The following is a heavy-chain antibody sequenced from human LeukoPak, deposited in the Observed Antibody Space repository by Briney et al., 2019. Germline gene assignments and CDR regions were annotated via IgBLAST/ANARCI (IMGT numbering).Heavy chain of an antibody. CDR3: ARDWNGRGGPDTNDY. J-gene: IGHJ4*02. Sequence: LGGSLRLSCAASVYTFNLYSMSGVPHAPGKGVGCGSYISSSSSTIYYTDSAKRRYPISRDNAKNTLYLQKKRERAEDTRLCFCARDWNGRGGPDTNDYWGQGTLVTVYS. V-gene: IGHV3-48*01. CDR1: VYTFNLYS. CDR2: ISSSSSTI. D-gene: IGHD3-3*01.